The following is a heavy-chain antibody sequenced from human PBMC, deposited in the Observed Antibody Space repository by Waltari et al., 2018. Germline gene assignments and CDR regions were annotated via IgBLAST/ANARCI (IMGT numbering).Heavy chain of an antibody. V-gene: IGHV3-48*04. CDR2: SSSSSSII. CDR1: GFTFSTYS. J-gene: IGHJ4*02. CDR3: ARESGGYSYDR. Sequence: EVQLVESGGGLVQPGGSLRISCAASGFTFSTYSMNWVRQAPGKGMEWVSYSSSSSSIIYYADSVKGRFTTSRDNAKNSLSLQMNSLRAEDTAVYYCARESGGYSYDRWGQGTLVTVSS. D-gene: IGHD5-18*01.